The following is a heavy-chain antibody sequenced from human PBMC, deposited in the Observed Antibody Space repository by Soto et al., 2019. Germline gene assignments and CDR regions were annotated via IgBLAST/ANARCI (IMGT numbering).Heavy chain of an antibody. V-gene: IGHV2-5*02. CDR1: GFSLSTSGVG. J-gene: IGHJ5*02. D-gene: IGHD2-15*01. CDR3: AHRVGLGYCSGGSCYGGWFDP. CDR2: IYWDDDK. Sequence: QITLKESGPTLVTPTQTLTLTCTFSGFSLSTSGVGVGWIRQPPGKALEWLALIYWDDDKRYSPSLKSSLTITNDTSKNQVVLTMTNMDPVDTATYCCAHRVGLGYCSGGSCYGGWFDPWGQGTLVTVS.